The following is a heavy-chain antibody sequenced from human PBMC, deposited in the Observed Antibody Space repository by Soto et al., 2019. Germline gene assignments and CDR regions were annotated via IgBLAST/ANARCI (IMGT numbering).Heavy chain of an antibody. J-gene: IGHJ6*02. CDR2: IVVGSGNT. CDR3: AADSETTVTTRYYYYGMDV. CDR1: GLTFTSTA. V-gene: IGHV1-58*01. D-gene: IGHD4-4*01. Sequence: SVKVSCKASGLTFTSTAVRWVRQARGQRLEWIGWIVVGSGNTNYAQKFQERVTITRDMSTSTAYMELSSLRSEDTAVYYCAADSETTVTTRYYYYGMDVWGQGTTVTVSS.